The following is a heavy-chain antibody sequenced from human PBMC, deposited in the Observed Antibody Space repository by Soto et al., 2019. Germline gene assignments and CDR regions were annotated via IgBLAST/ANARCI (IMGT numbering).Heavy chain of an antibody. V-gene: IGHV6-1*01. CDR3: AREEHQTGDYDYYYDMDV. J-gene: IGHJ6*03. Sequence: SQTLSLTCAISGDSVSSNSAAWNWIRQSPSRGLEWLGRTYYRSKWYNDYAVSVKSRITINPDTSKNQFSLQLNSVTPEDTAVYYWAREEHQTGDYDYYYDMDVWGKGTTVTVSS. CDR1: GDSVSSNSAA. D-gene: IGHD7-27*01. CDR2: TYYRSKWYN.